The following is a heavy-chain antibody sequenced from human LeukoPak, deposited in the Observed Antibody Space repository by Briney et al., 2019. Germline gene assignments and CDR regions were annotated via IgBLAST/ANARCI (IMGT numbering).Heavy chain of an antibody. CDR3: ARSFNYDSSNYGIDY. V-gene: IGHV1-46*01. J-gene: IGHJ4*02. D-gene: IGHD3-22*01. CDR2: INPSGGTT. Sequence: ASVKVSCKTSGYTFTTYFVHWVRQAPGGGLEWMGIINPSGGTTTYAQKFQGRVNLSRDTPTSTAYLEVSSLRSDDTAVYYCARSFNYDSSNYGIDYWGQGTQVTVSS. CDR1: GYTFTTYF.